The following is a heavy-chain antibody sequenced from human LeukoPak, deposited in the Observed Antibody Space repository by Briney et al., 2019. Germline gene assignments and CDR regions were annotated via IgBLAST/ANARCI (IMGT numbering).Heavy chain of an antibody. CDR1: GSTFSSYG. CDR3: AKGVVVVVAATGPPGYYGMDV. CDR2: ISYDGSNK. Sequence: GGSLRLSCAASGSTFSSYGVHWVRQAPGKGLEWVAVISYDGSNKYYADSVKGRFTISRDNSKNTLYLQMNSLRAEDTAVYYCAKGVVVVVAATGPPGYYGMDVWGQGTTVTVSS. V-gene: IGHV3-30*18. D-gene: IGHD2-15*01. J-gene: IGHJ6*02.